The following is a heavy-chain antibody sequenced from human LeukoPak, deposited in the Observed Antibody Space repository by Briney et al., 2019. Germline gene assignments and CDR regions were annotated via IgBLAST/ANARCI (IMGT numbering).Heavy chain of an antibody. CDR2: IYSGGST. V-gene: IGHV3-53*01. CDR3: ASHDRYSSGWYDY. CDR1: GFTVSSNY. J-gene: IGHJ4*02. D-gene: IGHD6-19*01. Sequence: GGSLRLSCAASGFTVSSNYMTWVRQAPGKGLEWVSVIYSGGSTYYADSVKGRFTIFRDNSKNTLYLQMNSLRAEDTAVYYCASHDRYSSGWYDYWGQGTLVTVSS.